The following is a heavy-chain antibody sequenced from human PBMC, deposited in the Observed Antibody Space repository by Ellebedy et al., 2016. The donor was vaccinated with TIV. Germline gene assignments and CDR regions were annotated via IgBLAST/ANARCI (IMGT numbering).Heavy chain of an antibody. CDR1: GGSVSSGSYY. Sequence: SETLSLTXTVSGGSVSSGSYYWSWIRQPPGKGLEWIGYIYYSGSTNYNPSLKSRVTISVDTSKNQFSLKLSSVTAADTAVYYCARESRYGSGTPYYWGQGTLVTVSS. CDR2: IYYSGST. D-gene: IGHD3-10*01. J-gene: IGHJ4*02. V-gene: IGHV4-61*01. CDR3: ARESRYGSGTPYY.